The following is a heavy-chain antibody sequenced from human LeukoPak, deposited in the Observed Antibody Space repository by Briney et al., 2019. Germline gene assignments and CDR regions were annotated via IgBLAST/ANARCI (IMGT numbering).Heavy chain of an antibody. D-gene: IGHD1-7*01. J-gene: IGHJ5*02. V-gene: IGHV1-69*01. Sequence: SVKVSCKASGGTFISYAISWGRQAPGQGVEERGGIIPIFGTANYAQKLQGRVTITADESTSTAYMEMSRLRYEDTAVFYCARAITGTTLGWFDHWGQGTLVTVSS. CDR3: ARAITGTTLGWFDH. CDR1: GGTFISYA. CDR2: IIPIFGTA.